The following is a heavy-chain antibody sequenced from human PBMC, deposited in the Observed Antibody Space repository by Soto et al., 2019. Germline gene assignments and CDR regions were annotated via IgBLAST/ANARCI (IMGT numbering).Heavy chain of an antibody. Sequence: LRLSCAASGVTFSNFEMNWVRQAPGKGLEWVSYISSSANTIYYADSVKGRFTVSRDNAKNSLYLQMHSLRAEDTAVYYCARAAPNFWSGYPNFFDYWGQGTRVTVS. J-gene: IGHJ4*02. V-gene: IGHV3-48*03. CDR2: ISSSANTI. CDR1: GVTFSNFE. CDR3: ARAAPNFWSGYPNFFDY. D-gene: IGHD3-3*01.